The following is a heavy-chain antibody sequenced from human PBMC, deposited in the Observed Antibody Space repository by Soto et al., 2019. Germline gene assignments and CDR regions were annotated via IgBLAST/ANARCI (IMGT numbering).Heavy chain of an antibody. CDR1: GGSISSYY. CDR3: ARDRAGAGTRPGGMDV. Sequence: QVQLQESGPRLVKPSETLSLTWSVSGGSISSYYWSWLRQPPGKGLGWIGYIYSRGSTSYNPSLLSRGTIAVAASKKQFALTLSSVTAANTAVYYCARDRAGAGTRPGGMDVWGEGTTIAVSS. J-gene: IGHJ6*04. CDR2: IYSRGST. V-gene: IGHV4-59*01. D-gene: IGHD6-19*01.